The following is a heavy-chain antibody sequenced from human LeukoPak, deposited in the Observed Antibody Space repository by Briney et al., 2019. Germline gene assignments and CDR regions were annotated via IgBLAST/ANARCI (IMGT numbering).Heavy chain of an antibody. Sequence: GGSLRLSCAASGYTFRDYGMSWVRQVPGKGLEWVSGINWNGGGTGYADSVKGRFTISRDNDKNSLYLQMNSLRAEDTALYYCARDPSDFWSGYWYYFDYWGQGTLVTVSS. V-gene: IGHV3-20*04. D-gene: IGHD3-3*01. CDR3: ARDPSDFWSGYWYYFDY. J-gene: IGHJ4*02. CDR2: INWNGGGT. CDR1: GYTFRDYG.